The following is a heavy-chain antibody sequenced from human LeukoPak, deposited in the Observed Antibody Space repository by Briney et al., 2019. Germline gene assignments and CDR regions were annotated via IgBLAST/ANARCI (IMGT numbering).Heavy chain of an antibody. J-gene: IGHJ4*02. CDR1: GFTFSSYE. CDR2: ISSSGSTI. D-gene: IGHD6-13*01. V-gene: IGHV3-48*03. Sequence: GGSLRLSCAASGFTFSSYEMNWVRQAPGKGLEWVSYISSSGSTIYYADSVKGRFTISRDNAKNSLYLQTNSLRAEDTAVYYCARDVGLPIAAAGDYWGQGTLVTVSS. CDR3: ARDVGLPIAAAGDY.